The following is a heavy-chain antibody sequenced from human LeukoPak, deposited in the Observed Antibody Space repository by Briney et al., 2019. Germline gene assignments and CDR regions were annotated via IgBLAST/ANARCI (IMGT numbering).Heavy chain of an antibody. CDR1: GGSISSSSYY. CDR3: ARDGPYYGSGSYPDY. V-gene: IGHV4-39*07. D-gene: IGHD3-10*01. Sequence: SETLSLTCTVSGGSISSSSYYWGWIRQPPGKGLEWIGSIYYSGSTYYNPSLKSRVTISVDTSKNQFSLKLSSVTAADTAVYYCARDGPYYGSGSYPDYWGQGTLVTVSS. J-gene: IGHJ4*02. CDR2: IYYSGST.